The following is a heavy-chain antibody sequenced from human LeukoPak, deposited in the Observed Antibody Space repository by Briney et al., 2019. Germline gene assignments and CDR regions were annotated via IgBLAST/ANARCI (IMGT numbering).Heavy chain of an antibody. Sequence: GESLKISCKGSGYSFTSYWIAWVRQMPGKGLERMGIIYPADSDTRYSPSFQGQVTISADKSISTAYLQWSSLKASDTAMYYCARHSDWRFDYWGQGTLVTVSS. CDR3: ARHSDWRFDY. D-gene: IGHD3-9*01. CDR2: IYPADSDT. CDR1: GYSFTSYW. V-gene: IGHV5-51*01. J-gene: IGHJ4*02.